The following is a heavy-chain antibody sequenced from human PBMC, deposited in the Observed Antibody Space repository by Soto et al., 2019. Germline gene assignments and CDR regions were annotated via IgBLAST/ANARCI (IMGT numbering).Heavy chain of an antibody. V-gene: IGHV3-15*01. Sequence: EVQLVESGGGLVKPGGSLRLSCAASGFTFSNAWMSWVRQAXXXXXXXVXRIKSKTDGGTTDYAAPVKGRFTISIDDSXXXXXXXXXXXXXXXXXXXXXXXXXXAXXXXXXXFDIWGQGTMVTVSS. CDR2: IKSKTDGGTT. CDR1: GFTFSNAW. J-gene: IGHJ3*02. CDR3: XXXXXAXXXXXXXFDI.